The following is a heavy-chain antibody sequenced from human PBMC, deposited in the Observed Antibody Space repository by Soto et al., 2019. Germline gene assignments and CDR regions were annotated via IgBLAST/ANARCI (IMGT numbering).Heavy chain of an antibody. J-gene: IGHJ4*02. CDR2: IYYSGST. V-gene: IGHV4-59*12. CDR3: ARGLITGSHYSGGWYYFDP. CDR1: GGSISSYY. D-gene: IGHD6-19*01. Sequence: SETLSLTCTVSGGSISSYYWSWIRPPPGKGLEWIGYIYYSGSTNYNPSLKSRVTISVDTSKNQFSLKLSSVTAADTAVYYCARGLITGSHYSGGWYYFDPWGQGTQVTVSS.